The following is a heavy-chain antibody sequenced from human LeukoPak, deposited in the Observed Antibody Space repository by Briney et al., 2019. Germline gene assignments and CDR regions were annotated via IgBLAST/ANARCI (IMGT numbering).Heavy chain of an antibody. Sequence: ASVKVSCKASGYTFTIYDINWVRQATGQGLEWMGWMNPNSGNTGYAQKFQGRVTMTRNTSIRTAYMELSSLRSEDTAVYYCVSPGVYYDSSGYYPFDYWGQGTLVTVSS. CDR2: MNPNSGNT. CDR3: VSPGVYYDSSGYYPFDY. J-gene: IGHJ4*02. CDR1: GYTFTIYD. D-gene: IGHD3-22*01. V-gene: IGHV1-8*01.